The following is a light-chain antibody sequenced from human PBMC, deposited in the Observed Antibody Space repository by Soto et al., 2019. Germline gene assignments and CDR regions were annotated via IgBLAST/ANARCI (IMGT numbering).Light chain of an antibody. Sequence: QSVLTQPPSVSGAPGQRVTISCTGNNSNIGGGYDVHWYQQLPGTAPKLLIFGNNNRPSGVPDRFSGSKSYASASLAITGLQSEDEADYYCHSYDMRLCGSVFGGGTKLTVL. CDR1: NSNIGGGYD. CDR2: GNN. V-gene: IGLV1-40*01. CDR3: HSYDMRLCGSV. J-gene: IGLJ3*02.